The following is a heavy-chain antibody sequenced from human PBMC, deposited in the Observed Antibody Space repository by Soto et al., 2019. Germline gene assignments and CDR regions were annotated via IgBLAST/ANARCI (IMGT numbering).Heavy chain of an antibody. D-gene: IGHD2-15*01. J-gene: IGHJ6*02. CDR2: IIPIVGTA. CDR3: ASWNHPGYCSGGSCYATYYYGMDV. Sequence: QVQLVQSGAEVKKPGSSVKVSCKASGGTFSSYAISWVRQAPGQGLEWMGGIIPIVGTANYAQKFQGRVTITADESTSTAYMELSSLRSEDTAVYYCASWNHPGYCSGGSCYATYYYGMDVWGQGTTVTVSS. V-gene: IGHV1-69*01. CDR1: GGTFSSYA.